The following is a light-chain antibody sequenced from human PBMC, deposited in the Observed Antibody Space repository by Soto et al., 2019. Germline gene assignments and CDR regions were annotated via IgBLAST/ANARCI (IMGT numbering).Light chain of an antibody. CDR1: QGISTY. CDR2: RVF. V-gene: IGKV1-27*01. J-gene: IGKJ1*01. CDR3: QQYNSYSGT. Sequence: DIQLTQSPPSLSASVGDRVTVTYRVSQGISTYLNCYRHKPGEVPNLLSDRVFNLQSGIPSRFSGSGSGTDFTLTISSLQPDDFATYYCQQYNSYSGTFGQGTQVDIK.